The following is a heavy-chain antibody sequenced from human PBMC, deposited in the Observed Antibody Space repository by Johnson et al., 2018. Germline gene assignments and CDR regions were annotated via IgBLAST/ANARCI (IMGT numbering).Heavy chain of an antibody. CDR2: IYWNSGSI. V-gene: IGHV3-9*01. Sequence: VQLVQSGGGLVQPGRSLRLSCAASGFRCDDYAMHWVRQAPGKGLEWVAGIYWNSGSIEDADAVKGRVTLFRDNDKNSLYLQMNSLRTEDTAFYYGGKDRALRWSAIQHWGQGTLVTVSS. CDR1: GFRCDDYA. J-gene: IGHJ1*01. D-gene: IGHD4-23*01. CDR3: GKDRALRWSAIQH.